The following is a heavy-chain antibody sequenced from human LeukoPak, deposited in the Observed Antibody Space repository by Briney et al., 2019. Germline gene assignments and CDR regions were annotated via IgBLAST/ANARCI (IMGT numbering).Heavy chain of an antibody. D-gene: IGHD4-17*01. V-gene: IGHV3-23*01. Sequence: PGGSLRLSCTVSGFTFSNYAMTWVRQAPGKGLEWVSSIRGSDGGTHYAGSVKGRFTISRDNSKNTLFLQTNSLRGEDTAIYYCARDPNGDYIGAFDMGGPGTMVTVSS. CDR3: ARDPNGDYIGAFDM. J-gene: IGHJ3*02. CDR2: IRGSDGGT. CDR1: GFTFSNYA.